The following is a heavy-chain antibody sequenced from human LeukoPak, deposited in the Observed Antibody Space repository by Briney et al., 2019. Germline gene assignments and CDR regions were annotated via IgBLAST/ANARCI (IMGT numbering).Heavy chain of an antibody. CDR2: IYTSGST. CDR3: ARAGWSGYLGAIDY. V-gene: IGHV4-61*02. J-gene: IGHJ4*02. CDR1: GGSISSGSYY. D-gene: IGHD3-3*01. Sequence: PSQTLSLTCTVSGGSISSGSYYWSWIRQPAGKGLEWIGRIYTSGSTNYNPSLKSRVTISVDTSKNQFSLKLSSVTAADTAVYYCARAGWSGYLGAIDYWGQGTLVTVSS.